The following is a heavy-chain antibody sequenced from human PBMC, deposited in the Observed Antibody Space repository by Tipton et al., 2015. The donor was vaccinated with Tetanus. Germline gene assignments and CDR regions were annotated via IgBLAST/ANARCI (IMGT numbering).Heavy chain of an antibody. CDR3: ARGTMVRGVIFLDY. CDR2: VFYSGST. CDR1: GGSISSYY. V-gene: IGHV4-59*01. Sequence: TLSLTCTLSGGSISSYYWSWVRQPPGKGLEWLGYVFYSGSTDLNPSLKSRVTISVDTSNNLFSLKLTSVTTADTAVYYCARGTMVRGVIFLDYWGQGTLVTVSS. J-gene: IGHJ4*02. D-gene: IGHD3-10*01.